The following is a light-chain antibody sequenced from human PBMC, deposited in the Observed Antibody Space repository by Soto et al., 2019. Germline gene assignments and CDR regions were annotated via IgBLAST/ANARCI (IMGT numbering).Light chain of an antibody. CDR1: QSINIY. CDR3: QQSFTTPQT. J-gene: IGKJ4*01. V-gene: IGKV1-39*01. CDR2: VAS. Sequence: DIQMTQSPSSLSASVGDSVTITCRASQSINIYLSWYQQKPGKAPKLLINVASTLQGGVPSRFSGSGSGTDFTLAISSLQPEDSETYYCQQSFTTPQTLGGGTKVDIK.